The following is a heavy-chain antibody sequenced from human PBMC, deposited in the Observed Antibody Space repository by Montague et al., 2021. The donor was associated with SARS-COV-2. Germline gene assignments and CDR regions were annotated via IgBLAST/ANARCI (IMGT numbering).Heavy chain of an antibody. Sequence: TLSLTCTVSGGSISGDNYYWTWIRQHPGKGLGWIAYIYYTGSTYYNPSLRSRLRTSLDTSKNQFSLTLTSVTAADTAIYYCARNRGWGSRGAGYIDLWGRGTLVTVSS. V-gene: IGHV4-31*03. CDR2: IYYTGST. CDR3: ARNRGWGSRGAGYIDL. CDR1: GGSISGDNYY. D-gene: IGHD7-27*01. J-gene: IGHJ2*01.